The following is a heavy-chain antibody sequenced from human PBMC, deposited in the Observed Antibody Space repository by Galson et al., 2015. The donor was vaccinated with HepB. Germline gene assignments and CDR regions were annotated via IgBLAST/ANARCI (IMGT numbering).Heavy chain of an antibody. Sequence: LRLSCAASGFTFSSYGMHWVRQAPGKGLEWVAVIWYDGSNKYYADSVKGRFTISRDNSKNTLYLQMNSLRAEDTAVYYCARDYCSSTSCYTLQHWGQGTLVTVSS. CDR2: IWYDGSNK. D-gene: IGHD2-2*02. J-gene: IGHJ1*01. V-gene: IGHV3-33*08. CDR1: GFTFSSYG. CDR3: ARDYCSSTSCYTLQH.